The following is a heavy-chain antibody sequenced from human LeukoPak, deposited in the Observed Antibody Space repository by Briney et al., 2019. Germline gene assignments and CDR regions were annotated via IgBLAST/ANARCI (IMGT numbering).Heavy chain of an antibody. J-gene: IGHJ3*02. D-gene: IGHD6-19*01. CDR3: ARTVAGLPLDAFDI. V-gene: IGHV3-11*04. Sequence: GGSLRLSCAASGFTFSDYYMSWIRQAPGKGLEWVSYISISGSTIYYADSVKGRFTISRDNAKNSLYLQMNSLRAEDTAVYYCARTVAGLPLDAFDIWGQGTMVTVSS. CDR1: GFTFSDYY. CDR2: ISISGSTI.